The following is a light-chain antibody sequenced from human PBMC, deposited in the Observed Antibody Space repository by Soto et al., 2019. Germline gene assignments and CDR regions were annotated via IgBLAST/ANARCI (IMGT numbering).Light chain of an antibody. V-gene: IGLV2-14*01. CDR2: DVT. CDR3: ASYTSDSTLV. CDR1: RSDIGGYNY. Sequence: QSALTQPASVSGSPGQSITISCTGTRSDIGGYNYVSWYQQYPGKAPKLMIYDVTNRPSGVSNRFSGSKSGNTASLTISGLQAEDEGDYYCASYTSDSTLVFGAGTKLTVL. J-gene: IGLJ2*01.